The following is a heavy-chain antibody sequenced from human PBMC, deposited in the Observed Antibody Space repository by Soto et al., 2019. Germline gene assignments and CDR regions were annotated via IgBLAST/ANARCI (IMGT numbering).Heavy chain of an antibody. V-gene: IGHV1-46*03. CDR2: INPSGGGT. CDR1: GYTFSSYS. Sequence: VASVKVSCKASGYTFSSYSIHWVRQAPGQGLEWMGIINPSGGGTTYAQKFQGRVTMTRDTSTSTVYMELSSLRSEDTTVYYCAREPARGYVDNWGQGTLVTVSS. J-gene: IGHJ4*02. CDR3: AREPARGYVDN.